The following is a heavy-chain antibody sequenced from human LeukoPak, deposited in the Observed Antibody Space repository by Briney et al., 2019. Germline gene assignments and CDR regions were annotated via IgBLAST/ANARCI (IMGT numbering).Heavy chain of an antibody. CDR3: ATWAYLGIAVSFDY. CDR2: FDPEDGET. V-gene: IGHV1-24*01. CDR1: GYTLTELS. D-gene: IGHD6-19*01. Sequence: ASVTVSCKVSGYTLTELSMHWVRQAPGKGLEWMGGFDPEDGETIYAQKFQGRVTMTEDTSTDTAYMELSSLRSEDTAVYYCATWAYLGIAVSFDYWGQGTLVTVSS. J-gene: IGHJ4*02.